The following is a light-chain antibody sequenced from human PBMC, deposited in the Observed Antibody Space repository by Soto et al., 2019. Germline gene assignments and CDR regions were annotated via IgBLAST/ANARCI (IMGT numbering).Light chain of an antibody. V-gene: IGKV1-5*03. J-gene: IGKJ1*01. CDR3: QHYKSYSEA. CDR2: KAS. CDR1: QSISSY. Sequence: DIQMTQSPSSLCASVGDRVTLTCRASQSISSYLNWYQQKPGKAPKLLIYKASTLKSGGPSRFSGSGSGTEFTLTISSLQPDDFATYYCQHYKSYSEAFGQGTKVDIK.